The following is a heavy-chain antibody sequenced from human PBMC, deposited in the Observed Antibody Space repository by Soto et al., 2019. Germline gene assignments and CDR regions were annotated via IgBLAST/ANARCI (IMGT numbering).Heavy chain of an antibody. CDR1: GFTFSTYG. CDR2: ISYDGSND. Sequence: VQLVESGGGVVQPGRSLRLSCEASGFTFSTYGMHWVRQAPGKGLEWVAVISYDGSNDYYGDSVKGRFTVSRDNSKNTLYLQLDSLRPEDTAVYYCANGFHSYDTSGYETNYWGQGTLVTVSS. J-gene: IGHJ4*02. V-gene: IGHV3-30*18. CDR3: ANGFHSYDTSGYETNY. D-gene: IGHD3-22*01.